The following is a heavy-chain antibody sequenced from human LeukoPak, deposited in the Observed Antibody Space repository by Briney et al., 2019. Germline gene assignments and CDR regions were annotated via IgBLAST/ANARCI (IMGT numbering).Heavy chain of an antibody. Sequence: GESLKISCKGSGYTFTNDWITGGRQMRGKGLEWRGISYPGDSDTRYSPSFQGQVTISADKSISTAYLQWSSLKASATAMYYCARMYFPYDSSGYYDYWGQGTLVTVSS. D-gene: IGHD3-22*01. J-gene: IGHJ4*02. V-gene: IGHV5-51*01. CDR3: ARMYFPYDSSGYYDY. CDR1: GYTFTNDW. CDR2: SYPGDSDT.